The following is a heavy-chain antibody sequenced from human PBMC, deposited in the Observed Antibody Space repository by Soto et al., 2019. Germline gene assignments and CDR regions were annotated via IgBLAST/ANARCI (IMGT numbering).Heavy chain of an antibody. D-gene: IGHD4-17*01. Sequence: EEQLVESVGGLVQPGGSLRLSCAASGFTFSRHWMSWVRQAPGKGLEWVANIKQDGSEKYYEDSVKGRFTISRDNAKNSLYLQMNSLRAEDTAVYYCARPNDYGDYEGAFDIWGQGTMVTVSS. CDR3: ARPNDYGDYEGAFDI. J-gene: IGHJ3*02. CDR2: IKQDGSEK. CDR1: GFTFSRHW. V-gene: IGHV3-7*01.